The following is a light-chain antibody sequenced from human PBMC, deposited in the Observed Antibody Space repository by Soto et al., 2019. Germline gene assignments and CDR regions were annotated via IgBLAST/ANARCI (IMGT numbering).Light chain of an antibody. CDR3: QQRSNWPT. CDR2: DAS. Sequence: ERVLASSPVIVSVSTGDRATLSFRASQSVSSYLAWYQQKPGQAPRLLIYDASNRATGIPARFSGSGSGTDFTLTISSLEPEDFAVYYCQQRSNWPTFGQGTTVYIK. CDR1: QSVSSY. V-gene: IGKV3-11*01. J-gene: IGKJ1*01.